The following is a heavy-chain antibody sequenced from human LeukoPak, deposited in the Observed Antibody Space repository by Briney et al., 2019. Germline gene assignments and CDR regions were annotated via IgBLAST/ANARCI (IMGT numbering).Heavy chain of an antibody. V-gene: IGHV4-34*01. D-gene: IGHD6-6*01. CDR2: INHSGST. CDR3: ARARIAAHLDY. CDR1: GGSFSGYY. Sequence: PSETPSLTCAVYGGSFSGYYWSWIRQPPGKGLEWIGEINHSGSTNYNPSLKSRVTISVDTSKNQFSLKLSSVTAADTAVYYCARARIAAHLDYWGQGTLVTVSS. J-gene: IGHJ4*02.